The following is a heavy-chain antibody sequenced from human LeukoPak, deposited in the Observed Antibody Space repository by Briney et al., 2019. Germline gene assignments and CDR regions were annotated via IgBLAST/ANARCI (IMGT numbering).Heavy chain of an antibody. Sequence: ASVKVSCKASGYTFTSYDINWVRQATGQGLEWMGWMNPNSGNTGYAQKLQGRVTMTTDTSTSTAYMELRSLRSDDTAVYYCARALWGSTMMGDWGQGTLVTVSS. CDR2: MNPNSGNT. D-gene: IGHD3-22*01. V-gene: IGHV1-8*01. J-gene: IGHJ4*02. CDR1: GYTFTSYD. CDR3: ARALWGSTMMGD.